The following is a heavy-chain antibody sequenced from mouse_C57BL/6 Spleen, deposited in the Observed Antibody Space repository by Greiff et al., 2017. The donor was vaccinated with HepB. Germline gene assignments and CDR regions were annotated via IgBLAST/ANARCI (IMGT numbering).Heavy chain of an antibody. Sequence: EVHLVESGGDLVKPGGSLKLSCAASGFTFSSYGMSWVRQTPDKRLEWVATISSGGSYTYYPDSVKGRFTISRDNAKNTLYLQMSSLKSEDTAMYYCAREGAEDYWGQGTSVTVSS. V-gene: IGHV5-6*01. J-gene: IGHJ4*01. CDR2: ISSGGSYT. CDR1: GFTFSSYG. CDR3: AREGAEDY.